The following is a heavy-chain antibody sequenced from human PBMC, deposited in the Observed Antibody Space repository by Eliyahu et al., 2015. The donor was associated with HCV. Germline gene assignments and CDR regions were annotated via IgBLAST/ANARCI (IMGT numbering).Heavy chain of an antibody. D-gene: IGHD5-18*01. CDR3: AKDLVRYSYAYHCFDY. V-gene: IGHV3-30*18. CDR2: ISYDGSNK. J-gene: IGHJ4*02. CDR1: GFTFSSYG. Sequence: QVQLVESGGGVVQPGRSLXLSCXASGFTFSSYGMHWVRQAPGKGLEWVAVISYDGSNKYYADSVRGRFTGSRDNSKNTLYLQMNSLRAEDTAVYYCAKDLVRYSYAYHCFDYWGQGTLVTVSS.